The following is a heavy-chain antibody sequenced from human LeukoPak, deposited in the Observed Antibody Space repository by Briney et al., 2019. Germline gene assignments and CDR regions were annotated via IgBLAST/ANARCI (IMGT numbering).Heavy chain of an antibody. CDR3: ARDAGAYYYDSSGPEYYFDY. CDR1: GGTFSSYA. J-gene: IGHJ4*02. CDR2: IIPIFGTA. Sequence: GASVKVSCKASGGTFSSYAISWVRQAPGQGLEWMGGIIPIFGTANYAQKFQGRVTITADESTSTAYMELSSLRSEDTAVYYCARDAGAYYYDSSGPEYYFDYWGQGTLVTVSS. V-gene: IGHV1-69*13. D-gene: IGHD3-22*01.